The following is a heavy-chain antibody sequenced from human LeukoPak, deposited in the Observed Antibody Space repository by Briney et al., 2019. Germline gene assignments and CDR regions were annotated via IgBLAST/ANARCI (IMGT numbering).Heavy chain of an antibody. CDR2: IIPIFGTA. CDR3: ARDPISIAAADPVFNWFDP. D-gene: IGHD6-13*01. J-gene: IGHJ5*02. CDR1: GGTFSSYA. Sequence: SVTVSCKASGGTFSSYAISWVRQAPGQGLEWMGGIIPIFGTANYAQKFQGRVTITADESTSTAYMELSSLRSEDTAVYYCARDPISIAAADPVFNWFDPWGQGTLVTVSS. V-gene: IGHV1-69*01.